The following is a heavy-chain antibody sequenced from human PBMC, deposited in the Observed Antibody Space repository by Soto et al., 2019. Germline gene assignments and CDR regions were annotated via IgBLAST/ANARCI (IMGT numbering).Heavy chain of an antibody. V-gene: IGHV1-3*01. Sequence: VYQYPGQRLEWMGWINPGSGYTKYSQNFLGRVTITRDTTASTAYMDLSSLRSEDTAVYYCPSRVGDRRLDYWAERPLVT. CDR2: INPGSGYT. D-gene: IGHD1-26*01. CDR3: PSRVGDRRLDY. J-gene: IGHJ4*02.